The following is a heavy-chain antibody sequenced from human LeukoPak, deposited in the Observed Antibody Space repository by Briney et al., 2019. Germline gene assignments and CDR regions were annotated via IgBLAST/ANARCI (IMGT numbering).Heavy chain of an antibody. D-gene: IGHD3-3*01. Sequence: GGSLRLSCAASGFTFSSNYMSWVRQAPGKGLEWVSVIYSGGSTYYADSVKGRFTISRDNSKNTLYLQMNSLRAEDTAVYYCARRSSGWSGYYYYYMDVWGKGTTVTVSS. CDR3: ARRSSGWSGYYYYYMDV. J-gene: IGHJ6*03. CDR1: GFTFSSNY. V-gene: IGHV3-53*01. CDR2: IYSGGST.